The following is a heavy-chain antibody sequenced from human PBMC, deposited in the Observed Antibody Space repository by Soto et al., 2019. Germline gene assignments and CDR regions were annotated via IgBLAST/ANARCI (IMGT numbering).Heavy chain of an antibody. CDR3: ARTWAHQENWNRPGGMDV. J-gene: IGHJ6*02. D-gene: IGHD1-1*01. Sequence: RGSLRLSCAACAFTFNNYAMSWVRQAPGKGLEWVSGIGGSGRTTYYADSVKGRFTMSRDDSNNTLFLQMNSLRAEDTAVYYCARTWAHQENWNRPGGMDVWGQGTRV. V-gene: IGHV3-23*01. CDR2: IGGSGRTT. CDR1: AFTFNNYA.